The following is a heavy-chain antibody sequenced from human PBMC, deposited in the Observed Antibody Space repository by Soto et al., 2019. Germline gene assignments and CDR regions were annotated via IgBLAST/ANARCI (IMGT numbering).Heavy chain of an antibody. CDR1: GFTFSSYA. Sequence: GGSLRLSCAASGFTFSSYAMSWVRQAPGKGLEWVSAISGSGGSTYYADSVKGRFTISRDNSKNTLYLQMNSLRAEDTAVYYCAKDLSVVPAAVGDAIDSPGQGTRVTMSS. CDR2: ISGSGGST. J-gene: IGHJ3*02. CDR3: AKDLSVVPAAVGDAIDS. D-gene: IGHD2-15*01. V-gene: IGHV3-23*01.